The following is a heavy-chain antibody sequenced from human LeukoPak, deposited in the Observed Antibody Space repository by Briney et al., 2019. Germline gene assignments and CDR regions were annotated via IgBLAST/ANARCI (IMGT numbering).Heavy chain of an antibody. V-gene: IGHV3-30*03. CDR2: ISYDGSDK. Sequence: RGSLRLSCAASGFTFSDYGMHWVRQGPGKGLEWVALISYDGSDKYYADSVKGRFTMSRDNAKSTLYLQMISLRAEDTAVYYCARDWQWLDAFDIWGQGTMVTVSS. J-gene: IGHJ3*02. CDR3: ARDWQWLDAFDI. D-gene: IGHD5-18*01. CDR1: GFTFSDYG.